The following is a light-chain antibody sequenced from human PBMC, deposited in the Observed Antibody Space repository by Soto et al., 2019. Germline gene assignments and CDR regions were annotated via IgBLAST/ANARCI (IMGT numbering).Light chain of an antibody. J-gene: IGKJ3*01. CDR1: QSVSSNY. V-gene: IGKV3D-7*01. CDR3: QQCYNSPLN. CDR2: GAS. Sequence: EIVLTQSPGTLSLSPGERATISCRASQSVSSNYLTWYQQRPGQAPRLLFYGASTRATGIPARFSGSGSGTNFTLTISSLQPEDFATYYCQQCYNSPLNFGPGTKVDI.